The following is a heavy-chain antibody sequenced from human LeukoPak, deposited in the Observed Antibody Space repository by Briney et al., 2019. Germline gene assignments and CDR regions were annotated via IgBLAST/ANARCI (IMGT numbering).Heavy chain of an antibody. CDR3: ARRQWLYAFDI. J-gene: IGHJ3*02. CDR2: INHSGST. D-gene: IGHD6-19*01. V-gene: IGHV4-34*01. Sequence: SETLSLTCAVYGGSFSGYYWSWIRQPSGKGLEWIGEINHSGSTNYNPSLKSRVTISVDTSKNQFSLKLSSVTAADTAVYYCARRQWLYAFDIWGQGTMVTVSS. CDR1: GGSFSGYY.